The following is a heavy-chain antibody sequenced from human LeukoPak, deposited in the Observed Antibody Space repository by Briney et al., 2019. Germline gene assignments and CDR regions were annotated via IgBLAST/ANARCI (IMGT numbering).Heavy chain of an antibody. D-gene: IGHD6-19*01. V-gene: IGHV1-2*02. CDR3: ARDPPGYSSGWLDY. Sequence: ASVKVSCKASGYTFSNYYMHWVRQAPGQGLEWMGIINPSGGTNYAQKFQGRVTMTRDTSISTAYMELSRLRSDDTAVYYCARDPPGYSSGWLDYWGQGTLVTVPS. CDR1: GYTFSNYY. J-gene: IGHJ4*02. CDR2: INPSGGT.